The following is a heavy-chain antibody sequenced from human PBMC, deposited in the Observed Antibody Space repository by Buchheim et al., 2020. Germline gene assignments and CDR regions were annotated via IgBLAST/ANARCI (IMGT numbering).Heavy chain of an antibody. Sequence: QVQLVESGGGVVQPGRSLRLSCAASGFTFSSYAMHWVRQAPGKGLEWVAVISYDGSNKYYADSVKGRFTISRDNSKNTLYLQMNSLRAEDTAVYYCARDETVTREAPFDYWGQGTL. CDR3: ARDETVTREAPFDY. CDR2: ISYDGSNK. D-gene: IGHD4-11*01. J-gene: IGHJ4*02. V-gene: IGHV3-30*04. CDR1: GFTFSSYA.